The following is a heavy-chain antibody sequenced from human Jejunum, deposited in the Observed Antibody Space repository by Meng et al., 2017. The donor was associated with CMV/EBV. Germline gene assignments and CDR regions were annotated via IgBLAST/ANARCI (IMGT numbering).Heavy chain of an antibody. V-gene: IGHV1-18*01. Sequence: QAQLVQSGGEVKKPXXSVKVSCKASGYTFTNYGITWVRQAPGQGREWMGWINAYNGDTNYAQTLQGRVTMTTDTSTSTAYMELRSLRSDDTAVYYCARVEVGMTSGDYWGQGTLGTVSS. D-gene: IGHD1-26*01. CDR3: ARVEVGMTSGDY. J-gene: IGHJ4*02. CDR2: INAYNGDT. CDR1: GYTFTNYG.